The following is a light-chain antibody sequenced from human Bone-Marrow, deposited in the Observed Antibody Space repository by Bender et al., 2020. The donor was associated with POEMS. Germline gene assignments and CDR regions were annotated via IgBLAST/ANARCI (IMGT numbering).Light chain of an antibody. V-gene: IGLV3-1*01. CDR1: ELDNKY. CDR2: QNS. J-gene: IGLJ1*01. Sequence: SFALTQPPSLSVSPGQTATTTCSGDELDNKYTCWYQQKPGQSPVLVIYQNSRRPSGVPERFSGSSSGNTATLTIYGTQAMDEADYYCQAWDHYTVVFGSGTKVTVL. CDR3: QAWDHYTVV.